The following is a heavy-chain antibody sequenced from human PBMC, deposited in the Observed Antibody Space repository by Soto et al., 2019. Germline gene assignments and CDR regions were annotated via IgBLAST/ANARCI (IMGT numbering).Heavy chain of an antibody. CDR1: GGTFNNYA. J-gene: IGHJ4*02. D-gene: IGHD1-26*01. V-gene: IGHV1-69*06. Sequence: QVQLVQSGAEVKKPGSSVKVSCKASGGTFNNYAISWVRQAPGQGLEWMGGIIPLFGTANYAQKFEGRVTITADKSTDTAYMDLSSLNSEYTAVYYCARPSGDGYSGTYALDYWGQGTLVTVSS. CDR2: IIPLFGTA. CDR3: ARPSGDGYSGTYALDY.